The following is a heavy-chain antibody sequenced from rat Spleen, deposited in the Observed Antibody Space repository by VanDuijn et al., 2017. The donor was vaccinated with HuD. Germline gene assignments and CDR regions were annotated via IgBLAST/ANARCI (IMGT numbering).Heavy chain of an antibody. J-gene: IGHJ2*01. D-gene: IGHD1-9*01. CDR2: ISTSGGST. CDR3: ARRGGYTYYGYDYGGFDY. V-gene: IGHV5-25*01. Sequence: EVQLVESGGGLVQPGRSLKLSCAASGFTFSDYYMAWVRQAPKKGLEWVASISTSGGSTYYRDSVKGRFTVSRDNAKSTLYLQMDSLRSEDTATYYVARRGGYTYYGYDYGGFDYWGQGVMVTVSS. CDR1: GFTFSDYY.